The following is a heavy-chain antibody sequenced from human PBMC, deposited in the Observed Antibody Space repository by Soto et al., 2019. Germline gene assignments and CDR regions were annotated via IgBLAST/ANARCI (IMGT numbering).Heavy chain of an antibody. V-gene: IGHV4-31*03. CDR1: GCSISSGGYY. CDR2: IYYSGST. D-gene: IGHD4-17*01. CDR3: ARDNNGDYVSPGWFDP. Sequence: PSETLSLTCTFSGCSISSGGYYWSWIRQHPGKGLEWIGYIYYSGSTYYNPSLKSRVTISVDTSKNQFSLKLSSVTAADTAVYYCARDNNGDYVSPGWFDPWGQGTLVTVSS. J-gene: IGHJ5*02.